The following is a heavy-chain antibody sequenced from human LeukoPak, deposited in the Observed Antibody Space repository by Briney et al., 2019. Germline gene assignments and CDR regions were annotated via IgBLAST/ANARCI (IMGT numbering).Heavy chain of an antibody. J-gene: IGHJ5*02. D-gene: IGHD3-10*01. CDR1: GYTFTDYY. Sequence: PGASVKVSCKASGYTFTDYYINWVRQAPGQGLEWMGWINPNSGDTNYAQKFQDRVTMTGDTSISTAYIELNLLRSDDTAVYYCARGDYYGSPKVVAAWGQGTLVTVSS. V-gene: IGHV1-2*02. CDR2: INPNSGDT. CDR3: ARGDYYGSPKVVAA.